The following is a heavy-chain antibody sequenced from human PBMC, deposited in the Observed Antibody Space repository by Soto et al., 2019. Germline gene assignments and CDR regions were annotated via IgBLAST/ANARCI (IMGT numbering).Heavy chain of an antibody. CDR3: ARSVVP. CDR1: GVSISSGGYY. V-gene: IGHV4-31*03. J-gene: IGHJ5*02. D-gene: IGHD2-21*01. Sequence: SETLSLTCTVSGVSISSGGYYWSLIRQHPGKGLEWIGYIYYSGSTYYKPSLKSRVTISVDTSKNQFSLKLSSVTAADTAVYYCARSVVPWGRGTLVTVAS. CDR2: IYYSGST.